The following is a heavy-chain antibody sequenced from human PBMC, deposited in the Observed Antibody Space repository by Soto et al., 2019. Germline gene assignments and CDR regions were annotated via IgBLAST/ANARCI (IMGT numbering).Heavy chain of an antibody. CDR2: INQDGSSK. CDR1: GFTFSSYW. V-gene: IGHV3-7*01. Sequence: EVQLVESGGGLVQPGGSPRLSCAASGFTFSSYWMSWVRQAPGKGLGWVATINQDGSSKSYVDSVKGLFTISRDNAKNSLYLQMNGLRAEDTAVYYCVRDIRGSSSTNWGQGTLLTVSS. D-gene: IGHD6-13*01. CDR3: VRDIRGSSSTN. J-gene: IGHJ4*02.